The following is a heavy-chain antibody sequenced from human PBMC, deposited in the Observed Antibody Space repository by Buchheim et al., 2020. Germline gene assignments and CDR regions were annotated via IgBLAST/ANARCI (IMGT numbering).Heavy chain of an antibody. D-gene: IGHD2-21*01. CDR1: GGSVSSGTYY. Sequence: QVQLQESGPGLVKPSETLSLTCTVSGGSVSSGTYYWSWIRQPPGKGLEWIGYIYYTGSTNYNPSLKSRVIMSVDTSKNQFSLKLSSVTAADTAVYYCASLNVSGDGATPGLSYSFDYWGQGTL. J-gene: IGHJ4*02. V-gene: IGHV4-61*01. CDR3: ASLNVSGDGATPGLSYSFDY. CDR2: IYYTGST.